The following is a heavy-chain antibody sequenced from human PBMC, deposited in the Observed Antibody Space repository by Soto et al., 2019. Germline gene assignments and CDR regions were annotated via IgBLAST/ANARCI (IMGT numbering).Heavy chain of an antibody. J-gene: IGHJ3*02. CDR2: IYYSGST. Sequence: QLQLQESGPGLVKPSETLSLTCTVSGGSISSSSYYWGWIRQPPGKGLEWIGSIYYSGSTYYNPSLKSRVTLSGDTPKHQLSLKLRSVTAADTAVYYCARHGGSGYGAPDAFDIWCQGTMVTVSS. V-gene: IGHV4-39*01. CDR1: GGSISSSSYY. CDR3: ARHGGSGYGAPDAFDI. D-gene: IGHD5-12*01.